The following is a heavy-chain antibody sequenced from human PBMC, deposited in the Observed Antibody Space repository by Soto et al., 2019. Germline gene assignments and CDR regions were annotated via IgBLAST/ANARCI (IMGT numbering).Heavy chain of an antibody. V-gene: IGHV1-8*01. D-gene: IGHD3-16*02. J-gene: IGHJ1*01. CDR3: ARGEFMITFGGVIASEYFQH. Sequence: AASVKVSCKASWYTFTNHDINWVRQATGQGLEWMGWMNPNSGNTGYAQKFQGRVTMTRNTSISTVYMELSSLRSEDTAVYYCARGEFMITFGGVIASEYFQHWGQGTLVTVSS. CDR2: MNPNSGNT. CDR1: WYTFTNHD.